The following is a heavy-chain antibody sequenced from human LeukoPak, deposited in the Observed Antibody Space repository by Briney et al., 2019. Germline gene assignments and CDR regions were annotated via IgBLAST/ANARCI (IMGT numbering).Heavy chain of an antibody. J-gene: IGHJ4*02. V-gene: IGHV3-7*03. Sequence: SGGSLRLSCAASGFTFSSYWMSWVRQAPGKGLEWVANIKQDGSEKYYVDSVKGRFTISRDNAKNSLYLQMNSPRAEDTALYYCATAARRGDFDYWGQGTLVTVSS. CDR3: ATAARRGDFDY. D-gene: IGHD6-6*01. CDR1: GFTFSSYW. CDR2: IKQDGSEK.